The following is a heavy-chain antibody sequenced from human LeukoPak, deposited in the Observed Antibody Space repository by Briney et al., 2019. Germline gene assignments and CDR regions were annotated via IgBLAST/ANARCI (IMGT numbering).Heavy chain of an antibody. CDR1: GFTFDDYA. Sequence: PGGSLRLSCAASGFTFDDYAMHWVRQAPGKGLEWVSGISWNSGSISYADSVKGRFTRYKDNAKISLYLQMNSLRAEDTALYYCAKGSVVVPAAGSFDYWGQGTLVTVSS. V-gene: IGHV3-9*01. CDR3: AKGSVVVPAAGSFDY. D-gene: IGHD2-2*01. J-gene: IGHJ4*02. CDR2: ISWNSGSI.